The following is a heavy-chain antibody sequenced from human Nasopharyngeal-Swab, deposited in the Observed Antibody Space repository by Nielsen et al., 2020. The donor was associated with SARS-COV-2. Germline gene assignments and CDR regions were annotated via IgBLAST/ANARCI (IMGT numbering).Heavy chain of an antibody. V-gene: IGHV3-21*01. J-gene: IGHJ5*02. Sequence: GESLKISCAASGFTFSSYSMNWVRQAPGKGLEWVSYIYYADSVKGRFTISRDNAKNSLYLQMNSLRAEDTAVYYCARAGYSSSWYLWGQGTLVTVSS. CDR2: I. D-gene: IGHD6-13*01. CDR1: GFTFSSYS. CDR3: ARAGYSSSWYL.